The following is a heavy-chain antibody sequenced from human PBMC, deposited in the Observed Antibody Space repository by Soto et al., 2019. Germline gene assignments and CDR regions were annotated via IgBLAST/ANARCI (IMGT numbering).Heavy chain of an antibody. D-gene: IGHD3-10*01. CDR3: AKGRGGSGSLTPRVDF. CDR2: ISGGGDTT. V-gene: IGHV3-23*01. Sequence: EVQLLESGGGLVQPGGSLRLSCAASGFTFNNYAMTWVRQAPGKGLEWASAISGGGDTTSYADSVKGRFTVSRDGSKKTLYLQMSRLGAEDPGLYYCAKGRGGSGSLTPRVDFWGQGTLVTVSS. J-gene: IGHJ4*02. CDR1: GFTFNNYA.